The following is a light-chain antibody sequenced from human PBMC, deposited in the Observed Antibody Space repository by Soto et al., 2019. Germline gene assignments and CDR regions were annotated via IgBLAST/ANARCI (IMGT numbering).Light chain of an antibody. CDR3: HQYNNWSPWT. CDR2: DAS. V-gene: IGKV3-15*01. J-gene: IGKJ1*01. CDR1: RGISSN. Sequence: IVMTQSPATLSVSPGARATLSCRASRGISSNLAWYQQKPGQAPRILMYDASTRATGIPARFSGSGSGTEFTLLISSRQSEDFAVYYCHQYNNWSPWTFGQGTKVDIK.